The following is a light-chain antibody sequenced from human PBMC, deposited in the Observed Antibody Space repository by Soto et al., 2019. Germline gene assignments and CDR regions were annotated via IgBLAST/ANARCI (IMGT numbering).Light chain of an antibody. CDR2: QAS. V-gene: IGKV1-5*03. Sequence: DIQMTQSPSTLSASVGDRVTITCRASQSINSWLAWYQQRPGKAPKLLISQASSLESGVPSRFSGSGSATEFTLTISSLQPDDFATYYCQQYYSYSRTFGQGTTVEIK. J-gene: IGKJ1*01. CDR3: QQYYSYSRT. CDR1: QSINSW.